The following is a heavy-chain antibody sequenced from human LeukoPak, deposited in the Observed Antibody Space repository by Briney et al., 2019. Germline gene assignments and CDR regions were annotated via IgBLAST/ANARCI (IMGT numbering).Heavy chain of an antibody. Sequence: GGSLRLSCAASGFALVRDWMHWVRQAPGKGLEWVSRINPDGSITDYADSVKGRFTISRDNAKNTLNVQMDSLRAEDTAVYYCAKDGGLWVSAHWGDSWGRGTLVTVSS. J-gene: IGHJ4*02. CDR1: GFALVRDW. CDR2: INPDGSIT. D-gene: IGHD7-27*01. CDR3: AKDGGLWVSAHWGDS. V-gene: IGHV3-74*01.